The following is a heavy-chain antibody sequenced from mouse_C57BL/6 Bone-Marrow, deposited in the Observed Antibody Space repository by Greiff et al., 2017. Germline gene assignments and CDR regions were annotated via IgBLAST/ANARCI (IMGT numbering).Heavy chain of an antibody. J-gene: IGHJ4*01. CDR2: IDPSDSYT. CDR1: GYTFTSYW. Sequence: QVQLQQPGAELVMPGASVKLSCKASGYTFTSYWMHWVKQRPGQGLEWIGEIDPSDSYTNYNQKFKGKSTLTVDKASTTAYMQLSSLTSEDSAVYYCASGPTVVAYYAMDYWGQGTSVTVSS. V-gene: IGHV1-69*01. CDR3: ASGPTVVAYYAMDY. D-gene: IGHD1-1*01.